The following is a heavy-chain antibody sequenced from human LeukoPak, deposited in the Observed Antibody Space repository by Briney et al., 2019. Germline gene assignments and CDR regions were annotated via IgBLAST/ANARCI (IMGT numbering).Heavy chain of an antibody. V-gene: IGHV4-59*08. CDR3: ARQDALGKFPPPYYLDV. J-gene: IGHJ6*03. CDR1: GGPIRSYN. CDR2: ISETGST. Sequence: SETLSLTCAVSGGPIRSYNWNWIRQPPGKGLEWIGYISETGSTNYNSSLENRVTLSLDTSKSQISLNLRSATVADTAVYYCARQDALGKFPPPYYLDVWGKGTTVIVS. D-gene: IGHD1-26*01.